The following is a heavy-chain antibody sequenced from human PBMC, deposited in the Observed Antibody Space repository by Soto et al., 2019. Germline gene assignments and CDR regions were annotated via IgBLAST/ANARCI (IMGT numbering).Heavy chain of an antibody. CDR1: GFTFISAW. V-gene: IGHV3-15*01. CDR3: TTEYSSSWSDAFDI. CDR2: IKSKTDGGTT. D-gene: IGHD6-13*01. J-gene: IGHJ3*02. Sequence: WGSLRLSCAASGFTFISAWIICCRQSPFKGLEWVVRIKSKTDGGTTDYAAPVKGRFTISRDDSKNTLYLQMNSLKTEDTAVYYCTTEYSSSWSDAFDIWGQGTMVTVSS.